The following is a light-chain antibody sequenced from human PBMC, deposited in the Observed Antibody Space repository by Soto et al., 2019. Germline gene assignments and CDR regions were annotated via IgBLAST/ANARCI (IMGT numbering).Light chain of an antibody. J-gene: IGKJ1*01. CDR1: QSISSSY. V-gene: IGKV3-20*01. CDR3: HQYDSIVQT. Sequence: FVLTQSPGTLSLSPGERATLFCRASQSISSSYLAWYQQKPGQPPRLLIYDASTRATATPERFSGSGSGTDFTLTISRLEPEDFAVYYCHQYDSIVQTFGQGTKVDIK. CDR2: DAS.